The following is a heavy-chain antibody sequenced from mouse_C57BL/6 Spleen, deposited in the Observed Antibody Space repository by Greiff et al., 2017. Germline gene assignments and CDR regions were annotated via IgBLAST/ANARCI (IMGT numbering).Heavy chain of an antibody. D-gene: IGHD1-1*01. Sequence: EVQLQQSGPELVKPGDSVKISCKASGYSFTGYFMNWVMQSHGKSLEWIGRINPYNGDTFYNQKFKGKATLTVDKSSSTAHMELRSLTSEDSAVYYCARSYYYGSSYLYAMDYWGQGTSVTVSS. CDR3: ARSYYYGSSYLYAMDY. V-gene: IGHV1-20*01. CDR2: INPYNGDT. CDR1: GYSFTGYF. J-gene: IGHJ4*01.